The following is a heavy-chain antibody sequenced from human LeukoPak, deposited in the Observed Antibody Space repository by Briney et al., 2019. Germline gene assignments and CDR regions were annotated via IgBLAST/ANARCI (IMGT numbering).Heavy chain of an antibody. CDR3: ARELDWNYFDY. J-gene: IGHJ4*02. CDR1: GFTFSSYS. CDR2: ISSSSSTI. D-gene: IGHD3/OR15-3a*01. V-gene: IGHV3-48*01. Sequence: GGSLRLSCAASGFTFSSYSMNWVRQAPGKGLEWVSYISSSSSTIYYADSVKGRFTISRDNAKNSLYLQMNSLRAEDTAVYYCARELDWNYFDYWGQGTLVTVSS.